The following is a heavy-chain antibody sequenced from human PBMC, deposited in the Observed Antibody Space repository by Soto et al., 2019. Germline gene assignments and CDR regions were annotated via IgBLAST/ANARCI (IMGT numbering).Heavy chain of an antibody. J-gene: IGHJ6*02. Sequence: RTCTVTACSMKSAKNSVGSVSLTPGKGLELIGYIDYSGSTNYNPSLKSRVTIAVDTSKNQFSLNLSFVSAADTAVFYCARDPGGMDVWGQGIMV. V-gene: IGHV4-61*01. CDR3: ARDPGGMDV. CDR1: ACSMKSAKNS. CDR2: IDYSGST.